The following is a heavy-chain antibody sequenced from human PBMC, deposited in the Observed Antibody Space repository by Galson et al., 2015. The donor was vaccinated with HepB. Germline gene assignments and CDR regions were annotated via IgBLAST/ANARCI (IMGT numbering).Heavy chain of an antibody. CDR3: ALTGPGYYYGKDV. V-gene: IGHV4-39*01. CDR2: IYYLGTT. J-gene: IGHJ6*02. CDR1: GGSISTEKYY. D-gene: IGHD7-27*01. Sequence: ETLSLTCTVSGGSISTEKYYWGWIRQPPGKGLEWIGSIYYLGTTYYNPSLKSRVTISVDTSKNQFSLKLNSVIAADTAVYYCALTGPGYYYGKDVWGQGTTVTVSS.